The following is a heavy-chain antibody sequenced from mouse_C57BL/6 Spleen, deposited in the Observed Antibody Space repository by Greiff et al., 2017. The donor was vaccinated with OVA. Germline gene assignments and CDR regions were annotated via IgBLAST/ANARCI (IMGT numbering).Heavy chain of an antibody. CDR2: INPSNGGT. Sequence: QVQLQQSGTELVKPGASVKLSCKASGYTFTSYWMHWVKQRPGQGLEWIGNINPSNGGTNYNEKFKSKATLTVDKSSSTAYMQLSSLTSEDSAVYYCARSGPITTVVPYYFDYWGQGTTLTVSS. CDR3: ARSGPITTVVPYYFDY. CDR1: GYTFTSYW. J-gene: IGHJ2*01. D-gene: IGHD1-1*01. V-gene: IGHV1-53*01.